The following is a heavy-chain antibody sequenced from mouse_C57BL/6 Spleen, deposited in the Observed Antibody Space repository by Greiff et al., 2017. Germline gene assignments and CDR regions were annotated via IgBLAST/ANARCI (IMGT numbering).Heavy chain of an antibody. V-gene: IGHV2-9-1*01. Sequence: VQLKESGPGLVAPSQSLSITCTVSGFSLTSYAISWVRQPPGKGLEWLGVIWTGGGTNYNSALKSRLSISKDNSKSQVFLKMNSLQTDDTARYYCARGGGITTVVASYYAMDYWGQGTSVTVSS. D-gene: IGHD1-1*01. CDR2: IWTGGGT. CDR1: GFSLTSYA. CDR3: ARGGGITTVVASYYAMDY. J-gene: IGHJ4*01.